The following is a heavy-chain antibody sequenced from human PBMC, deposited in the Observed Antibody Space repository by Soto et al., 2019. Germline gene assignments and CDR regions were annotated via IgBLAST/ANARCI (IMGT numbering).Heavy chain of an antibody. Sequence: SETLSLTCAVYGGSFSGYYWSWIRQPPGKGLEWIGEINHSGSTNYNPSLKSRVTISVDTSKNQFSLKLSSVTAADTAVYYCAGPYYGSGSYYKHPRLGYWGQGTLVTVS. CDR1: GGSFSGYY. D-gene: IGHD3-10*01. CDR3: AGPYYGSGSYYKHPRLGY. CDR2: INHSGST. J-gene: IGHJ4*02. V-gene: IGHV4-34*01.